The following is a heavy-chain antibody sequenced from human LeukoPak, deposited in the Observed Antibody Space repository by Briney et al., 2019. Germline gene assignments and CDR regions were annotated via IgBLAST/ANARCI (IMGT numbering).Heavy chain of an antibody. D-gene: IGHD5-12*01. Sequence: GASVKVSCKASGYTFTNYAIHWIRQAPGQRLEWMGWISGGSGSTKYSQKLQGRVTITRDTSASTAYMELSSLISEDTAVYYCARDYGYSLLFHWGQGTLVSVSS. CDR1: GYTFTNYA. CDR3: ARDYGYSLLFH. V-gene: IGHV1-3*01. CDR2: ISGGSGST. J-gene: IGHJ4*02.